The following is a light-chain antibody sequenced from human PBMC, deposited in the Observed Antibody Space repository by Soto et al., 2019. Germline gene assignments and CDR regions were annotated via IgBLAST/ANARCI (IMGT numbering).Light chain of an antibody. CDR3: SSYTSRSLVV. V-gene: IGLV2-14*01. J-gene: IGLJ2*01. CDR2: DVS. CDR1: SSDVGGYDY. Sequence: QSALTQPASVSGSPGQPITISCTGTSSDVGGYDYVSWYQQHPGKAPKLMIYDVSNRPSGVSKRFSGSKSGNTASLTISGLQAEDEPDYYCSSYTSRSLVVFGGGTKVXXL.